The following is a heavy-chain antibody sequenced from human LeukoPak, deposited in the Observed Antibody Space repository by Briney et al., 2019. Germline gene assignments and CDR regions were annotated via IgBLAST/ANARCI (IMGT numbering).Heavy chain of an antibody. CDR2: IRSRRDNYAT. V-gene: IGHV3-73*01. J-gene: IGHJ4*02. Sequence: GGSLRLSCAASGFSLSDSHMHWVRQAPGKGLEWVGHIRSRRDNYATAYGVSVQGRFTISRDDSNNMAYLQMNSFTADDTAVYYCSRQTVSCHDFWGQGTLVTVSS. CDR3: SRQTVSCHDF. D-gene: IGHD2-2*01. CDR1: GFSLSDSH.